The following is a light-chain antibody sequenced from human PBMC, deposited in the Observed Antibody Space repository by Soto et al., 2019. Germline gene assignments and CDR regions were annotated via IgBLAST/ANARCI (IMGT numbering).Light chain of an antibody. CDR3: SSHGGANNFYV. Sequence: QSVLTQPPSASGSPGQSVTISCTGTSSDFGAYDYVSWYQQHPGKVPKLMIYEVSKRPSGVPDRFSASKSGNTASLTVSGLQAEDEADYYCSSHGGANNFYVFGTGTKVTVI. J-gene: IGLJ1*01. CDR2: EVS. V-gene: IGLV2-8*01. CDR1: SSDFGAYDY.